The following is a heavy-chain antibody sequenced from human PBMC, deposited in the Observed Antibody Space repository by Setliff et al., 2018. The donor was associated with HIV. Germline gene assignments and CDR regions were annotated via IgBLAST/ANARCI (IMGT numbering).Heavy chain of an antibody. CDR3: ARDHIAARSVDY. CDR2: IGPCGSST. D-gene: IGHD6-6*01. J-gene: IGHJ4*02. V-gene: IGHV1-46*02. Sequence: ASVKVSCKTSAYTFNSYYMHWIRQAPGQGLEWMGLIGPCGSSTTYAQNFQGRVTMSRDTSTNTVYMELSSLRTEDTAVYYCARDHIAARSVDYWGQGTLVTVSS. CDR1: AYTFNSYY.